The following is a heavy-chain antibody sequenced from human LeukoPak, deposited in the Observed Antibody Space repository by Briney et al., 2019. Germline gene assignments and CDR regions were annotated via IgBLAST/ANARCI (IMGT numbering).Heavy chain of an antibody. D-gene: IGHD6-19*01. CDR3: ARDLRYSGWLFDY. CDR2: TYYRSKWYN. CDR1: GDSASSNSAG. V-gene: IGHV6-1*01. Sequence: SQTLSLTCAISGDSASSNSAGWNWIRQSPSRGLEWLGRTYYRSKWYNDYAVSVKSRITINPDTSKNQFSLQLNSVTPEDTAVYYCARDLRYSGWLFDYWGQGTLVTVSS. J-gene: IGHJ4*02.